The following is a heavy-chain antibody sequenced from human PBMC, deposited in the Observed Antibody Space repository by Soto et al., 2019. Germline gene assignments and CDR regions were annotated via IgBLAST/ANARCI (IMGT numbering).Heavy chain of an antibody. CDR3: ARTGGMDV. Sequence: QVQLQEWGAGLLKPSETLSLTCAVYGGSFSDYYWSWLRQPPGKGLEWIGEINHSGITKYNPSLESRVTISVDTSNNQFSLKLNSVTAADTAVYYCARTGGMDVWGQGATVTVSS. CDR1: GGSFSDYY. V-gene: IGHV4-34*01. CDR2: INHSGIT. J-gene: IGHJ6*02.